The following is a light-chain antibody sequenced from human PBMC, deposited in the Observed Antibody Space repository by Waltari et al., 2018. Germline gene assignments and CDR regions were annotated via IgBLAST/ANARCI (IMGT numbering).Light chain of an antibody. V-gene: IGKV1-5*03. J-gene: IGKJ5*01. CDR2: TAS. Sequence: DIQMTLSPSTLSAYVGDRDTITCRASQSIGTWLAWYQQKPGKAPKLLIYTASTLESGVPSRFSGSGSGTEFTLTISRLQPDDFATYYCQQYQTYVITFGQGTRLDIK. CDR3: QQYQTYVIT. CDR1: QSIGTW.